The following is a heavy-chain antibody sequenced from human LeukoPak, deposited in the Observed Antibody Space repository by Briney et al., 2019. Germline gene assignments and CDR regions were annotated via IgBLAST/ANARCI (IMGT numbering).Heavy chain of an antibody. J-gene: IGHJ4*02. CDR3: ARGRRDSYGYRYFDC. Sequence: GGSLRLSCAASGFTFSSYSMNWVRQAPGKGLEWVSFISSSGSSIYYADSVKGRFTISRDNANNSLYLQMNSLRAEDTAVYFCARGRRDSYGYRYFDCWGQGTLVTVSS. D-gene: IGHD5-18*01. V-gene: IGHV3-21*01. CDR1: GFTFSSYS. CDR2: ISSSGSSI.